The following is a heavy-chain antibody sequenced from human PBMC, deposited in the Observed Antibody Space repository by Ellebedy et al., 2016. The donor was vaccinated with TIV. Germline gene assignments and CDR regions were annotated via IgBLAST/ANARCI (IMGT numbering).Heavy chain of an antibody. CDR1: RGTFSSYA. D-gene: IGHD3-3*01. Sequence: SVKVSXKASRGTFSSYAISWVRQAPGQGLEWMGGIIPIFGTANYAQKFQGRVTITADESTSTAYMELSSLRSEDTAVYYCARSRPAFGDYYYYYMDVWGKGTTVTVSS. CDR3: ARSRPAFGDYYYYYMDV. CDR2: IIPIFGTA. J-gene: IGHJ6*03. V-gene: IGHV1-69*13.